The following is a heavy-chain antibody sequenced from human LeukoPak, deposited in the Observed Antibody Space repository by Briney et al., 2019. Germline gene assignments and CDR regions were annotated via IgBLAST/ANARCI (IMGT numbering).Heavy chain of an antibody. V-gene: IGHV3-30-3*01. CDR1: GFTFSSYA. J-gene: IGHJ6*02. CDR3: ARDGEVLWFGPQRGGDYYYGMDV. D-gene: IGHD3-10*01. CDR2: ISYDGSNK. Sequence: GRSLRLSCAASGFTFSSYAMHWVRQAPGKGLEWVAVISYDGSNKYYADSVKGRFTISRDNSKNTLYLQMNSLRAEDTAVYYCARDGEVLWFGPQRGGDYYYGMDVWGQGTTVTVSS.